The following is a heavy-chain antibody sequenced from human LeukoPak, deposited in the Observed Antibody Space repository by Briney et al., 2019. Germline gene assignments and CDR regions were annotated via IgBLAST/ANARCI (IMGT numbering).Heavy chain of an antibody. CDR3: ARDPHDYGDYDWGY. Sequence: TGGSLRLSCAASGFTFSSYEMNWVRQAPGKGLEWVSYISSSGSNIYYADSVKGRFTISRDNAKNSLYLQMNSLRAEDTAVYYCARDPHDYGDYDWGYWGQGTLVTVSS. J-gene: IGHJ4*02. CDR2: ISSSGSNI. V-gene: IGHV3-48*03. CDR1: GFTFSSYE. D-gene: IGHD4-17*01.